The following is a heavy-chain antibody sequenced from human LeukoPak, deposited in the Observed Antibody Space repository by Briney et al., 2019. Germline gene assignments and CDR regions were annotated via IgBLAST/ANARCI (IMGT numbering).Heavy chain of an antibody. CDR1: GFTVSSNY. CDR2: IYSGGST. D-gene: IGHD3-10*01. CDR3: ARALYYRDAFDI. V-gene: IGHV3-53*01. J-gene: IGHJ3*02. Sequence: GGSLRLSCAASGFTVSSNYMSWVRQAPGKGLEWVSVIYSGGSTYYADSVKGRFTISRDNSKNTLYLQMSSLRAEDTAVYYCARALYYRDAFDIWGQGTMVTVSS.